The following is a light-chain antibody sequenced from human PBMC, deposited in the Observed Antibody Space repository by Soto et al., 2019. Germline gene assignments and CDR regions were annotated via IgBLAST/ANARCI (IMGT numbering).Light chain of an antibody. Sequence: EIVMTQSPATLTVSPGERATLSCRASQSVRTYLAWYQQRPGQAPRLLIYDASNRATGIPARFSGSGSGTEFTLTISSLQSEDFAVYYCQQYNNWPPVTFGGGTKVDIK. CDR3: QQYNNWPPVT. V-gene: IGKV3D-15*01. CDR1: QSVRTY. J-gene: IGKJ4*01. CDR2: DAS.